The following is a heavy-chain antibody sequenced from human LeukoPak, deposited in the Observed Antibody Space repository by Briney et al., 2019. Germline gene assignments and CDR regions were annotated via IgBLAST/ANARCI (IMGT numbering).Heavy chain of an antibody. V-gene: IGHV4-61*02. CDR3: ARLRLPATLGAFDI. D-gene: IGHD5-12*01. Sequence: SETLSLTCNVSGASIRSGCFHWSWIRQPAGKGLQWIGRINLSGNIDYNPSLWGRLTLSLDTSNNQFSLKLTSMTAADTAMYYCARLRLPATLGAFDIWGQGTMVTVSS. CDR2: INLSGNI. J-gene: IGHJ3*02. CDR1: GASIRSGCFH.